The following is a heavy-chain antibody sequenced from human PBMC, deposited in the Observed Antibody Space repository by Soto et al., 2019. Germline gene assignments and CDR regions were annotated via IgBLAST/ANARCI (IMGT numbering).Heavy chain of an antibody. CDR3: AKASCRGGSCYSDFDY. J-gene: IGHJ4*02. CDR1: GFTFSSYG. D-gene: IGHD2-15*01. Sequence: QVQLVESGGGVVQPGRSLRLSCAASGFTFSSYGMHWVRQAPGKGLEWVAVISYDGSNKYYADSVKGRFTISRDNSKNTMYLQMNSLRAEDTAVYYCAKASCRGGSCYSDFDYWGQGTLVTVSS. CDR2: ISYDGSNK. V-gene: IGHV3-30*18.